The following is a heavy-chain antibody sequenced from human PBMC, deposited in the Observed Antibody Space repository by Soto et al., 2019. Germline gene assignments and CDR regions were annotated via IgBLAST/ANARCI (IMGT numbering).Heavy chain of an antibody. V-gene: IGHV3-23*01. Sequence: GGYLRLSCAALGIIFGQYPMTWVGVALGEGLEWVSVVGPSGASTFYADSVRGRFTISRDNSENTLYLQMNSLRAADTALYFCARSYYYDSTGYYRTFDYWGPGTLVTVSS. CDR2: VGPSGAST. J-gene: IGHJ4*02. D-gene: IGHD3-22*01. CDR1: GIIFGQYP. CDR3: ARSYYYDSTGYYRTFDY.